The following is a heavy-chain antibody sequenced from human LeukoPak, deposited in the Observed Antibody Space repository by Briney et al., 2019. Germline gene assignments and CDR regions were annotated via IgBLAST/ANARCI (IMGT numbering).Heavy chain of an antibody. J-gene: IGHJ3*02. Sequence: ASVKVSCKASGYTFTSYDINWVRQATGQGLEWMGWMNPNSGNTGYAQKFQGRVTMTRNTSISTAYMELSSLRSEDTAVYYCASQAATDTDAFDIWGQGTMVTVSP. CDR2: MNPNSGNT. CDR3: ASQAATDTDAFDI. D-gene: IGHD6-13*01. V-gene: IGHV1-8*01. CDR1: GYTFTSYD.